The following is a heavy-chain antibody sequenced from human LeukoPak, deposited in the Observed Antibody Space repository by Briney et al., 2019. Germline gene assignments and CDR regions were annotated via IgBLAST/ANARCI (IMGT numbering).Heavy chain of an antibody. CDR1: GYTFINYA. J-gene: IGHJ4*02. D-gene: IGHD5-12*01. Sequence: ASVKVSCKASGYTFINYAISWLRQAPGQGLEWMAWINPNSGAANYAQKFQGWVTVTRDTSISTAYMELSRVISDDTAVYYCARAIVTTISFYDYWGQGTLVSVSS. V-gene: IGHV1-2*04. CDR3: ARAIVTTISFYDY. CDR2: INPNSGAA.